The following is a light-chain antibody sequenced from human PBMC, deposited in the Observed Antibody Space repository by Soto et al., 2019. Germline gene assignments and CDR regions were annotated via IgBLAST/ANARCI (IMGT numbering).Light chain of an antibody. Sequence: EIVLTQSPGTLSLSPGERATLSCRASQSISSTYLAWYRQKPGRAPRPLIYAASSRATGIPDRFSGSGSGTGFTLTISRLEPEDFAVYYCQQYYASSWTFGQGTRVEIK. CDR3: QQYYASSWT. CDR2: AAS. CDR1: QSISSTY. V-gene: IGKV3-20*01. J-gene: IGKJ1*01.